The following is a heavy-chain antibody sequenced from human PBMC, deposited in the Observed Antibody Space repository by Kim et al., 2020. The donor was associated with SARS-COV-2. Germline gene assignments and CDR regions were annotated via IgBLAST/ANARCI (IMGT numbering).Heavy chain of an antibody. CDR2: WSK. J-gene: IGHJ5*02. V-gene: IGHV6-1*01. D-gene: IGHD3-10*01. CDR3: ARGPGVLDP. Sequence: WSKYYAESVRGRITINPDPSKNQFSLQLNAVTPEDTAVYYCARGPGVLDPWGQGTLVTVSS.